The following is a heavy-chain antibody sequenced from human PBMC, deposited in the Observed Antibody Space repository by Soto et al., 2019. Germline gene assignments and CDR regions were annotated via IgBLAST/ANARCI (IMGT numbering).Heavy chain of an antibody. J-gene: IGHJ6*02. CDR3: ARLSQVGSWPYYYYYGMDV. CDR2: INGGIGNT. CDR1: GYIFTNYA. Sequence: QVQLVQSGAEEKKPGASVKVSCKASGYIFTNYAIHWVRQAPGQRLEWMGWINGGIGNTRYSQNFQGRLTIIRDTPATTVYMELSSLRSEDTAVYYCARLSQVGSWPYYYYYGMDVWGQGTTVTVSS. V-gene: IGHV1-3*05. D-gene: IGHD2-2*01.